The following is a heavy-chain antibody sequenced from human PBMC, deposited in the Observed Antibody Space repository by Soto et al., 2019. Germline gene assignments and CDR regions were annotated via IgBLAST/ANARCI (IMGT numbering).Heavy chain of an antibody. D-gene: IGHD4-17*01. CDR3: AKDLGLRRRAGGLFDY. Sequence: QVQLVESGGGVVQPGRSLRLSCAASGFTFSSYGMHWVRQAPGKGLEWVAVISYDGSNKYYADSVKGRFTISRDNSKNTLYLQMNSLRAEDTAVYYCAKDLGLRRRAGGLFDYWGQGTLVTVSS. J-gene: IGHJ4*02. CDR1: GFTFSSYG. CDR2: ISYDGSNK. V-gene: IGHV3-30*18.